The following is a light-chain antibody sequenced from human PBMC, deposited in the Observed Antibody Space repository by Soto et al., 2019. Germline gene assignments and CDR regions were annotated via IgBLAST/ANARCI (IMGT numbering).Light chain of an antibody. V-gene: IGKV2-28*01. Sequence: DIVMTQSPLSLPVTPGETASISCRSSQSLLHSNGYNYLDWYLQTPGQSPQLLIYLGSTRAYGVPDRFSGSGSGTDFTLIISRLEAEDFGVYYCQQSLRTPFTFGQGTKVDIK. J-gene: IGKJ3*01. CDR1: QSLLHSNGYNY. CDR2: LGS. CDR3: QQSLRTPFT.